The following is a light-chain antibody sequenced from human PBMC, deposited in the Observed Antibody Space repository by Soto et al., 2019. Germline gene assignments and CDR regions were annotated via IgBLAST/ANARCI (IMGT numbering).Light chain of an antibody. Sequence: EIMMTQSPATLSVSPGESATLSCRASQSVSNNLAWYQHKPGQAPRLLIYYASTRATGIPARFSGSGSGTEFTLTIISLHSEDFALYFCQQYNDWPPITFGQGTRLEIK. J-gene: IGKJ5*01. V-gene: IGKV3-15*01. CDR2: YAS. CDR3: QQYNDWPPIT. CDR1: QSVSNN.